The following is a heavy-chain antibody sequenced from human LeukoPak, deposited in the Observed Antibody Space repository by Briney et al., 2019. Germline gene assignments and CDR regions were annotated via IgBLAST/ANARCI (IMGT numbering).Heavy chain of an antibody. CDR2: IYPGDSDT. D-gene: IGHD6-13*01. J-gene: IGHJ4*02. Sequence: GESLKFSCKGSGFTVTDHWIAWVRQMPGKGLGWMGIIYPGDSDTRYSPSFQGQVTISADKYISTAYLQWSSLNASDTAMYYCARLAIAAAGAYFDYWGQGTLVTVSS. CDR1: GFTVTDHW. V-gene: IGHV5-51*01. CDR3: ARLAIAAAGAYFDY.